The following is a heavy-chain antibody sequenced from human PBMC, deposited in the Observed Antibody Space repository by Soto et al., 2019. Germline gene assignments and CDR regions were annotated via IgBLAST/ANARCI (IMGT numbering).Heavy chain of an antibody. CDR1: GSRFSNYV. Sequence: SVKVSCKVSGSRFSNYVISWVRQAPGHGLEWLGRIIPIFNSTKYAQSFQGRVTITADKSTSTASLELSSLRSNDTAVYYCAREGRGKKAGYNGLVSLGYWGQGTLVTVSS. CDR3: AREGRGKKAGYNGLVSLGY. V-gene: IGHV1-69*06. D-gene: IGHD2-2*02. J-gene: IGHJ4*02. CDR2: IIPIFNST.